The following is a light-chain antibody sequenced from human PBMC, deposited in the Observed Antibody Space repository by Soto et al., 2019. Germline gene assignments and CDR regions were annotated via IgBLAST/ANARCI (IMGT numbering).Light chain of an antibody. CDR1: QSVSSSY. J-gene: IGKJ4*01. CDR2: GAS. V-gene: IGKV3-15*01. Sequence: IVLTQSPGTLSLSPWERATLSCRASQSVSSSYLAWYQQKPGQAPRLLIYGASSRATGIPARFSGSGSGTEFTLTISSLQSEDFAVYYCQQYNNWPLTFGGGTKVDIK. CDR3: QQYNNWPLT.